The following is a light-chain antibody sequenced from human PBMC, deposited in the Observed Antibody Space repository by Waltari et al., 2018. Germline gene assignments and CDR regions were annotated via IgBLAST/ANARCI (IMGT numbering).Light chain of an antibody. Sequence: QSALTQPASVSGSPGQSFTISCPGPSSDVGSYNLVSWYQQHPGKAPKLMIYEGNKRPSGVSNRFSGSKSGNTASLTISGLQGEDEADYHCCSYAGSNTFVVFGGGTKLTVL. J-gene: IGLJ3*02. V-gene: IGLV2-23*03. CDR3: CSYAGSNTFVV. CDR1: SSDVGSYNL. CDR2: EGN.